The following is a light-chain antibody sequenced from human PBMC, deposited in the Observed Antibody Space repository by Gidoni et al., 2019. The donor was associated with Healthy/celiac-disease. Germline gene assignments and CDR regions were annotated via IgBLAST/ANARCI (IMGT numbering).Light chain of an antibody. J-gene: IGKJ2*01. Sequence: IEMTQSPSSLTAPVGDRVTITCQASQDITKYLNWYQQRPGKAPKLLINDASNLETGVPSRFSGSGSGTDFSFTITSLQPEDIATYFCQQYGSLPYTFGQGTKLEIK. V-gene: IGKV1-33*01. CDR2: DAS. CDR3: QQYGSLPYT. CDR1: QDITKY.